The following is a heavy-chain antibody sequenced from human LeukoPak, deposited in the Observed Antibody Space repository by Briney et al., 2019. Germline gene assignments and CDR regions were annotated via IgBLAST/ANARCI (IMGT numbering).Heavy chain of an antibody. D-gene: IGHD3-3*01. CDR3: ARGDVRITIKQPYYYYGMDV. Sequence: SGTLSLTCAVSGGSISSSNWWAWVRQPPGKGLEWIGEIYPSGSTNYNPSLKSRVTVSVDKSKNQFSLKLSSVTAADTAVYYCARGDVRITIKQPYYYYGMDVWGQGTTVTVSS. V-gene: IGHV4-4*02. CDR1: GGSISSSNW. CDR2: IYPSGST. J-gene: IGHJ6*02.